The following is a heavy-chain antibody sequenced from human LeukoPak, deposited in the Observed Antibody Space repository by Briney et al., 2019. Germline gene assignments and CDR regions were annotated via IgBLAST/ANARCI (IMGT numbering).Heavy chain of an antibody. D-gene: IGHD6-19*01. CDR1: GFTFSTYA. J-gene: IGHJ4*02. CDR3: AKHVLYSSGWYCDY. V-gene: IGHV3-23*01. CDR2: ISDSGSAT. Sequence: PGGSLRLSCAASGFTFSTYAFSWVRQAPGKGLEWVSAISDSGSATTYADSVKGRFTISRDNSKNTVSLQMNSLRAEDTALYYCAKHVLYSSGWYCDYWGQGTLVTVSS.